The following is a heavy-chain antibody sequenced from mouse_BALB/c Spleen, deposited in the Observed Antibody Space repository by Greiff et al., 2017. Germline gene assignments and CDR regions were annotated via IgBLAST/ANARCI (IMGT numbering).Heavy chain of an antibody. J-gene: IGHJ2*01. CDR2: ISDGGSYT. CDR3: ARGTTYYFDY. CDR1: GFTFSDYY. Sequence: EVMLVESGGGLVKPGGSLKISCAASGFTFSDYYMYWVRQTPEKRLEWVATISDGGSYTYYPDSVKGRFTISRDNAKNSLYLQMSSLKSEDTAMYYCARGTTYYFDYWGQGTTLTVSS. V-gene: IGHV5-4*02. D-gene: IGHD2-14*01.